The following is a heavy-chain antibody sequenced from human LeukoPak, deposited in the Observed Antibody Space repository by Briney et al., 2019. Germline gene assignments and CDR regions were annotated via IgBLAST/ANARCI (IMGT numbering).Heavy chain of an antibody. Sequence: AAVKVSCKASGYTFTSYGISRVRQAPGQGLEWMGWISGHNGNTNYAQKLQGRFTITTDTSTSTAYMELRSLSSHDPAVYYRARDAPYSSSWYEGDTWFHPWRQGTLVPVS. J-gene: IGHJ5*02. CDR1: GYTFTSYG. D-gene: IGHD6-13*01. V-gene: IGHV1-18*01. CDR2: ISGHNGNT. CDR3: ARDAPYSSSWYEGDTWFHP.